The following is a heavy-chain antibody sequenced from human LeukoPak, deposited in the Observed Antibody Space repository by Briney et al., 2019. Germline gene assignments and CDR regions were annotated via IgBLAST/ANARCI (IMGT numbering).Heavy chain of an antibody. CDR3: AKGYTSDSTMIVVDATPFDY. CDR1: GFTFSSYA. Sequence: GGSLRLSCAASGFTFSSYAMSWVRQAPGKGLEWVSAISGSGGSTYYADSVKGRFTISRDNSKNTLYLQMNSLRAEDTAVYCCAKGYTSDSTMIVVDATPFDYWGQGTLVTVSS. J-gene: IGHJ4*02. CDR2: ISGSGGST. V-gene: IGHV3-23*01. D-gene: IGHD3-22*01.